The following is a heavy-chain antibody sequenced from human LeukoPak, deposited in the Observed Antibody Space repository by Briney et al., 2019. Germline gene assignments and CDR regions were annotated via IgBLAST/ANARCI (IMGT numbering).Heavy chain of an antibody. D-gene: IGHD1-26*01. CDR3: ARHKSIAGVGATIFFDY. CDR2: IYYSGST. CDR1: GGSISSYY. Sequence: ETLSLTCTVSGGSISSYYWSWIRQPPGKGLEWIGYIYYSGSTNYNPSLKSRVTISVDTSKNQFSLKLSSVTAADTAVYYCARHKSIAGVGATIFFDYWGQGTLVTVSS. V-gene: IGHV4-59*08. J-gene: IGHJ4*02.